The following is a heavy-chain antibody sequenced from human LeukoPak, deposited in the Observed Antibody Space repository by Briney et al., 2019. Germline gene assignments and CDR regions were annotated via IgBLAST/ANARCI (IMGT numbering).Heavy chain of an antibody. CDR3: ARQEYSFLFYFDH. D-gene: IGHD2/OR15-2a*01. V-gene: IGHV5-51*01. CDR1: GYRFTTYW. J-gene: IGHJ4*02. CDR2: IYPGDSDT. Sequence: GESLKISCQGSGYRFTTYWIGWVRQMPGKGLEWMGIIYPGDSDTRYSPSFQGQVTISADKSISTAYLQWSSLKASDTAMYYCARQEYSFLFYFDHWGQGTQVTVSS.